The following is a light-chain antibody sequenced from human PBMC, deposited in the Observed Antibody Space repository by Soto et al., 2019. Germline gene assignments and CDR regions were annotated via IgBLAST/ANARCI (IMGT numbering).Light chain of an antibody. J-gene: IGLJ3*02. CDR1: SSDVGSHNF. Sequence: QSALTQPASVSGSPGQSITISCTGTSSDVGSHNFVSWYQQRPGKAPKLMIFEVTKRPSGVSSRFSASKSGNTASLTISGLQAEDEADYYCCSYAGSYTWVFGGGTKLTVL. CDR3: CSYAGSYTWV. V-gene: IGLV2-23*02. CDR2: EVT.